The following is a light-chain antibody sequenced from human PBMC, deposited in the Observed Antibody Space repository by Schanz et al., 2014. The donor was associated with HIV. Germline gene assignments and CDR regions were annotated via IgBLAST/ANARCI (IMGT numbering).Light chain of an antibody. CDR2: DVT. Sequence: QSVLTQPASVSGSPGQSITISCTGTSSDVGADNSVSWYQQHPGRAPRLLVYDVTYRPSGVSNRFSGSKSGNTASLTISGLQAEDEADYYCCSYAGSSTWVFGGGTKVTVL. V-gene: IGLV2-14*03. CDR3: CSYAGSSTWV. CDR1: SSDVGADNS. J-gene: IGLJ3*02.